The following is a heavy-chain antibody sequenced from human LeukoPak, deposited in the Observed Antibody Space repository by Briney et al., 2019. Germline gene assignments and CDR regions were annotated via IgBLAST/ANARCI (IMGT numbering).Heavy chain of an antibody. CDR2: IYYSGST. D-gene: IGHD3-10*01. J-gene: IGHJ5*02. V-gene: IGHV4-59*01. CDR3: ARRVMVRGVIIKGASGFDP. CDR1: GGSISSYY. Sequence: SETLSLTCTVSGGSISSYYWSWIRQPPGKGLEWIGYIYYSGSTNYNPSLKSRVTISVDTSKNQFSLKLSSVTAADTAVYYCARRVMVRGVIIKGASGFDPWGQGTLVTVSS.